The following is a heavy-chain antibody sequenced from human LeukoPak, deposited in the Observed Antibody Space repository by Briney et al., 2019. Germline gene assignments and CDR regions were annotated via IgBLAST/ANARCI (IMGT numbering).Heavy chain of an antibody. V-gene: IGHV4-59*01. J-gene: IGHJ6*02. CDR3: ARLTKDYYYGMDV. CDR2: VYYSGST. Sequence: SETLSLTCTVSGGSIRSYYWSWIRQPPGKGLEWIGYVYYSGSTNYNPSLKSRVTISVDTSKNQFSPKLSSVTAADTAVYYCARLTKDYYYGMDVWGQGTTVTVSS. CDR1: GGSIRSYY. D-gene: IGHD3-3*01.